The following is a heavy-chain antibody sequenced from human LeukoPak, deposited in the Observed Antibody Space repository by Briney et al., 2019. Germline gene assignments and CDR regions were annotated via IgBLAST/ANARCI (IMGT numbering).Heavy chain of an antibody. D-gene: IGHD1-26*01. J-gene: IGHJ4*02. V-gene: IGHV3-30*18. CDR3: AKLPRNSGSFDY. CDR1: GFIFSSYG. CDR2: ISYDASDQ. Sequence: GGSLRLSCAASGFIFSSYGMHWVRQAPGKGLEWVAVISYDASDQYYADSVKGRFTISRDNSKNTLYLQMNSLRAEDTAVYYCAKLPRNSGSFDYWGQGTLVTVSS.